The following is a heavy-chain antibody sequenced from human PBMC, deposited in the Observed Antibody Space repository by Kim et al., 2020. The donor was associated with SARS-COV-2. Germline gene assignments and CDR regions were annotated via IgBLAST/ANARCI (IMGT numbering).Heavy chain of an antibody. Sequence: GGSLRLSCVASGFTFTNAWMSWVRQAPGKGLEWIGRIKIISVGGATDYAAPVKGRFTISRDDSKNTVYLQMNSLETDDTGVYYCSYYYDGSGYPIFDFWGQGTLVTVSS. CDR1: GFTFTNAW. CDR3: SYYYDGSGYPIFDF. CDR2: IKIISVGGAT. J-gene: IGHJ4*02. V-gene: IGHV3-15*01. D-gene: IGHD3-22*01.